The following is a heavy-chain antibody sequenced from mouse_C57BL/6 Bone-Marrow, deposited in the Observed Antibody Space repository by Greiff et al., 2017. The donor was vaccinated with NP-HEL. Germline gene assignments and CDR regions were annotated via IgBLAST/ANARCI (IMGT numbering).Heavy chain of an antibody. J-gene: IGHJ1*03. V-gene: IGHV10-3*01. Sequence: EVQVVESGGGLVQPKGSLKLSCAASGFTFNTYAMHWVRQAPGKGLEWVARIRSKSSNYATYYADSVKDRFTISRDDSQSMLYPQMNNLKTEDTAMYYCVRDLRTLFTTWYFDVWGTGTTVTVSS. CDR2: IRSKSSNYAT. CDR1: GFTFNTYA. CDR3: VRDLRTLFTTWYFDV. D-gene: IGHD1-1*01.